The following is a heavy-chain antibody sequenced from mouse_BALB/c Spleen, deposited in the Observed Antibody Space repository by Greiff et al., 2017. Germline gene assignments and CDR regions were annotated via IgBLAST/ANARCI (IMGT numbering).Heavy chain of an antibody. Sequence: EVQLQQSGPGLVKPSQSLSLTCTVTGYSITSDYAWNWIRQFPGNKLEWMGYISYSGSTSYNPSLKSRISITRDTSKNQFFLQLNSVTTEDTATYYCARGGIDWYFDVWGAGTTVTVSS. CDR1: GYSITSDYA. CDR2: ISYSGST. J-gene: IGHJ1*01. V-gene: IGHV3-2*02. CDR3: ARGGIDWYFDV.